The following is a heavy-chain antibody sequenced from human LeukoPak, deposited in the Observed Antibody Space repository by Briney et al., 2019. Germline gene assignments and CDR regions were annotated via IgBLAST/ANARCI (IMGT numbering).Heavy chain of an antibody. CDR3: ATFGGQPHSPYYFDY. V-gene: IGHV1-24*01. J-gene: IGHJ4*02. D-gene: IGHD3-10*01. CDR1: GYTLTELS. Sequence: ASVKVSCKVSGYTLTELSMHWVRQAPGKGLEWMGGFDPEDGETIYAQKFQGRVTMTEDTSTDTAYMELSSLRSEDTTVYYCATFGGQPHSPYYFDYWGQGTLVTVSS. CDR2: FDPEDGET.